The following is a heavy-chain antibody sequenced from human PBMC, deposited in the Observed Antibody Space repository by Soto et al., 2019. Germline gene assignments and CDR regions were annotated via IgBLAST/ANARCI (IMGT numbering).Heavy chain of an antibody. J-gene: IGHJ4*02. Sequence: PSDTLSLTCTVWGGSIRIYDWSWIRQPAGKGLEGGGRISTSGSTNYYPALKSRVTMSVDTAKNQFSLKLSAVTAADTAVYYCATTPDPQGHDYWGQGTLVTVSS. CDR3: ATTPDPQGHDY. CDR1: GGSIRIYD. CDR2: ISTSGST. V-gene: IGHV4-4*07. D-gene: IGHD1-1*01.